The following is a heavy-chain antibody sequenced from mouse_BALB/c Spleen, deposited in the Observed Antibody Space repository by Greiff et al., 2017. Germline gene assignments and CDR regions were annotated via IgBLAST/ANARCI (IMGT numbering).Heavy chain of an antibody. CDR1: GFTFSDYY. CDR3: ARGENIIYYDPYYAMDY. J-gene: IGHJ4*01. CDR2: ISDGGSYT. V-gene: IGHV5-4*02. Sequence: EVQLVESGGGLVKPGGSLKLSCAASGFTFSDYYMYWVRQTPEKRLEWVATISDGGSYTYYPDSVKGRFTISRDNAKNNLYLQMSSLKSEDTAMYYCARGENIIYYDPYYAMDYWGQGTSVTVSS. D-gene: IGHD2-4*01.